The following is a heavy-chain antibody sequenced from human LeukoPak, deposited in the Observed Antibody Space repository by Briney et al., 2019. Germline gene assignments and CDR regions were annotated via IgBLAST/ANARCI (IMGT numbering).Heavy chain of an antibody. V-gene: IGHV3-23*01. J-gene: IGHJ4*02. CDR1: GFTFSSCA. D-gene: IGHD2-2*02. CDR2: IIDSGNSI. Sequence: SGGSLRLSCAASGFTFSSCAMSWVRQAPGKGLEWVSTIIDSGNSIYYADSAEGRFTISRDNSKNTLYLQMNSLRAEDTAVYYCAREIYCSSTTCYTLVDYWGQGTLVTVSS. CDR3: AREIYCSSTTCYTLVDY.